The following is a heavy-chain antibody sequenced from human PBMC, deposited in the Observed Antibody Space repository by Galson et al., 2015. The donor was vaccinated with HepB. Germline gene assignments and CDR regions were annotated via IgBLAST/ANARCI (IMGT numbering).Heavy chain of an antibody. CDR1: STNSGDYY. CDR3: ARSLGDLNGSQHMDV. CDR2: IYYSGTF. V-gene: IGHV4-30-4*01. J-gene: IGHJ6*03. Sequence: STNSGDYYWTWIRQPPGKGLEWIGYIYYSGTFYYNPSLQSRVAISLDTSKNQFSLRLNSVTAADTAVYYCARSLGDLNGSQHMDVWGEGTTVTVSS. D-gene: IGHD2-21*01.